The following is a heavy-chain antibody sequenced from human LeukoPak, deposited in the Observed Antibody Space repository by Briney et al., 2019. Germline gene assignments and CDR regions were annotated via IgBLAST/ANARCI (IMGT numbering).Heavy chain of an antibody. J-gene: IGHJ4*02. CDR2: ISTDGYTT. Sequence: PGGSLRLSCAASGLAFSAYKMHWVRQAPRKGLVWVSRISTDGYTTDYADFVQGRFTASRGNTKNTWSLEMNSLRAEDTAVYYCAREHNTHDYSNYGLFDYWGQGTLVTVSS. CDR3: AREHNTHDYSNYGLFDY. CDR1: GLAFSAYK. V-gene: IGHV3-74*01. D-gene: IGHD4-11*01.